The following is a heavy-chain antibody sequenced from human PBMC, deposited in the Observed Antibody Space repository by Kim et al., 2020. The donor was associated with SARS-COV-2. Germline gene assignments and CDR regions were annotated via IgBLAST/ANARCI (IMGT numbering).Heavy chain of an antibody. CDR1: GGSVSSAGHY. V-gene: IGHV4-31*03. D-gene: IGHD3-16*01. Sequence: SETLSLTCSVSGGSVSSAGHYWTWIRQHPGKGLEWIGYIYYTEDAYYNPSLRGRVTMSVDTSKNQFSLGLTSVTPADTAVYYCARDSLSNLGSDCWGQGT. J-gene: IGHJ4*02. CDR3: ARDSLSNLGSDC. CDR2: IYYTEDA.